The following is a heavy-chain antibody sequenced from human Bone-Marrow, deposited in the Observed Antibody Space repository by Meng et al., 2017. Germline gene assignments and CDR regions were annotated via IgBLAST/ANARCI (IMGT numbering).Heavy chain of an antibody. Sequence: GESLKISCAASGFTFDDDGMSWVRQAPGKGLEWVSGINWNGGSTGYADSVKGRFTISMDNAKNSLYLQMNSLRAEDTALYYCARDIVATIRGAFDIWGQGTMVTVSS. D-gene: IGHD5-12*01. CDR1: GFTFDDDG. CDR3: ARDIVATIRGAFDI. V-gene: IGHV3-20*04. J-gene: IGHJ3*02. CDR2: INWNGGST.